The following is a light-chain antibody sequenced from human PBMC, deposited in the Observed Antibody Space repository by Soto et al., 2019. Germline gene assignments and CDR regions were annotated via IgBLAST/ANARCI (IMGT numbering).Light chain of an antibody. Sequence: EIVLTHSPGTLSLSPCERAALSFSASQSVSNCLPWHQQKPGKARCLIFYVASNRDTGRPAWFSGSGSGSDFPPTISSLEGDDFAVYCCQQRSNRHPTFGQGTRLE. J-gene: IGKJ5*01. CDR2: VAS. CDR1: QSVSNC. V-gene: IGKV3-11*01. CDR3: QQRSNRHPT.